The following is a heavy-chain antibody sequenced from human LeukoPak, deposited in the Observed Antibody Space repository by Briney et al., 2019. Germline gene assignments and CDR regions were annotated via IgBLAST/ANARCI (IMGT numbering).Heavy chain of an antibody. CDR3: ARDDNTSSHYSLFEY. Sequence: PGGSLRLSCAASGFSLIKYGMHWVRQAPGKGLEWVAVFWAHGRSQYYADSVKGRFTISRDAATNTLYLPMNSLRAEDTAIYYCARDDNTSSHYSLFEYWGLGTRVTVSS. CDR2: FWAHGRSQ. V-gene: IGHV3-33*01. D-gene: IGHD3-22*01. CDR1: GFSLIKYG. J-gene: IGHJ4*02.